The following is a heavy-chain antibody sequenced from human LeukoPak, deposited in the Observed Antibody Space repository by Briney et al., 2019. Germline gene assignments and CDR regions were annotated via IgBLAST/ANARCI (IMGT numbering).Heavy chain of an antibody. Sequence: PGGSLRLSCAASGFTFSSYEMNWVRQAPGKGLEWVSYISSSGSTIYYADSVKGRFTISRDNAKNSLYLQMNSLRAEDTAVYYCARDSTTMEMATMLFAYWGQGTLVTVSS. CDR1: GFTFSSYE. J-gene: IGHJ4*02. CDR2: ISSSGSTI. CDR3: ARDSTTMEMATMLFAY. D-gene: IGHD5-24*01. V-gene: IGHV3-48*03.